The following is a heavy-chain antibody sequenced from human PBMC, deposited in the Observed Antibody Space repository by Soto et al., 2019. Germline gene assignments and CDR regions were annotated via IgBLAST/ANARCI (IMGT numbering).Heavy chain of an antibody. CDR2: IYPFGST. CDR3: ARHKSTVNILDY. V-gene: IGHV4-4*09. D-gene: IGHD4-17*01. Sequence: QVLLQESGPGLVKSSETLSLTCTVSGGSVSPYYWSWIRQPPGKGLEWIGYIYPFGSTNYNASLASRVSMSVDTSKNQVSLKLTSVTVADTAVYYCARHKSTVNILDYWGQGTLVTVSS. CDR1: GGSVSPYY. J-gene: IGHJ4*02.